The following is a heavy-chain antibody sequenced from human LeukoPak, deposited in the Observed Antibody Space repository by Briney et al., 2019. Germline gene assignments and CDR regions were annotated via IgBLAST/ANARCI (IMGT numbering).Heavy chain of an antibody. CDR2: IYYSGST. J-gene: IGHJ6*02. Sequence: SETLSLTCTVSGGSISSSSYYWGWIRQPPGKGLEWTGSIYYSGSTYYNPSLKSRVTISVDTSKNQFSLKLSSVTAADTAVYYCARHGIPYSSGWYYYYYYYGMDVWGQGTTVTVSS. CDR1: GGSISSSSYY. D-gene: IGHD6-19*01. V-gene: IGHV4-39*01. CDR3: ARHGIPYSSGWYYYYYYYGMDV.